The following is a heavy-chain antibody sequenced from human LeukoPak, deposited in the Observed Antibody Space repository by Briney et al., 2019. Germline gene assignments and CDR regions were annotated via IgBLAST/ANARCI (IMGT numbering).Heavy chain of an antibody. CDR1: GLTFSIYW. CDR3: VRDSGFGSFFDY. CDR2: IKSDGSGT. D-gene: IGHD5-12*01. J-gene: IGHJ4*02. V-gene: IGHV3-74*01. Sequence: GGSLILSCAASGLTFSIYWMHWVRQVPGKGLVWVSRIKSDGSGTTYADSVKGRFTISRDNAKNTLYLQMNSLRAEDTAVYYCVRDSGFGSFFDYWGQGTLVTVSS.